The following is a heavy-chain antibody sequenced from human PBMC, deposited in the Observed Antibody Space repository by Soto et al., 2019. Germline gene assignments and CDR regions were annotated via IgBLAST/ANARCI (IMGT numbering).Heavy chain of an antibody. D-gene: IGHD3-10*01. CDR1: GYTFTSYG. CDR2: ISAYNGNT. J-gene: IGHJ6*02. Sequence: ASVKVSCKASGYTFTSYGISWVRQAPGQGLEWMGWISAYNGNTNYAQKLQGRVTMTTDTSTSTAYMELRSLRSDDTAVYYCARDLGALWFGELGGYYYGMDVWGQGTTVTVS. CDR3: ARDLGALWFGELGGYYYGMDV. V-gene: IGHV1-18*01.